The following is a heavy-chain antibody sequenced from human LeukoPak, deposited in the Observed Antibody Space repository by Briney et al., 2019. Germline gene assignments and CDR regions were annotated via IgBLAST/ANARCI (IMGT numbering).Heavy chain of an antibody. Sequence: GGSLRLSCAASGFTFDDYAMHWVRQAPGKGLEWVAGISWNSGRIGYADSVKGRFTISRDNAKNSLYLQMNSLRAEDTALYYCAKVSSSGWYDYFDYWGQGTLVTVSS. CDR2: ISWNSGRI. CDR1: GFTFDDYA. V-gene: IGHV3-9*01. D-gene: IGHD6-19*01. J-gene: IGHJ4*02. CDR3: AKVSSSGWYDYFDY.